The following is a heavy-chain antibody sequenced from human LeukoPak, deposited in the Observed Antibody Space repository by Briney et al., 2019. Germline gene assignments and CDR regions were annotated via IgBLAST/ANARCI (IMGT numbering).Heavy chain of an antibody. Sequence: GGSLRLSCAASGFTFSSYAMSWVRQAPGKGLEWVSAISGSGGSTYYADSVKGRFTISRDNSKNTLYLQMNSLRAEDTAVYYRAKLGHDISTGYVFSYYFDYWGQGTLVTVSS. CDR1: GFTFSSYA. CDR2: ISGSGGST. V-gene: IGHV3-23*01. J-gene: IGHJ4*02. CDR3: AKLGHDISTGYVFSYYFDY. D-gene: IGHD3-9*01.